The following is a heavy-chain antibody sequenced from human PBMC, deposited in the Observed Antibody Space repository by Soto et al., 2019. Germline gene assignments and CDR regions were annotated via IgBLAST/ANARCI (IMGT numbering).Heavy chain of an antibody. V-gene: IGHV1-18*01. J-gene: IGHJ4*02. CDR3: ARGDHYDGSGYYPGDY. D-gene: IGHD3-22*01. CDR2: IGAYNGKT. CDR1: GYTFTNYG. Sequence: ASVKVSCKTSGYTFTNYGLSWVRQAPGQGLEWMGWIGAYNGKTKFAQKLQGRVTMTTDTSTSTAYMELRSLRSDDTDVYYCARGDHYDGSGYYPGDYWGQGTLVTVSS.